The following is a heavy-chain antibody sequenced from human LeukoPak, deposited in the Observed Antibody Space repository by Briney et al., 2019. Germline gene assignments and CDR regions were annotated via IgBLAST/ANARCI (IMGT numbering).Heavy chain of an antibody. J-gene: IGHJ5*02. D-gene: IGHD4-17*01. V-gene: IGHV4-31*03. Sequence: SETLSLTCTVSGGSISSGGYYWSWIRQHPGKGLEWIGYIYYSGSTYYNPSLKSRVTISVDTSKNQFSLKLSSVTAADTAVYYCARDAAHDYGDYLGWFDPWGQGTLVTVSS. CDR1: GGSISSGGYY. CDR3: ARDAAHDYGDYLGWFDP. CDR2: IYYSGST.